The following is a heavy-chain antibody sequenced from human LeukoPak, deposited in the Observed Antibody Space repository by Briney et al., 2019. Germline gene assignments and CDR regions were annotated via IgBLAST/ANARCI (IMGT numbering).Heavy chain of an antibody. CDR1: GGTFSSYA. D-gene: IGHD6-19*01. Sequence: SVKVSCXASGGTFSSYAISWVRQAPGQGLEWMGGIIPIFGTANYAQKFQGRVTITTDESTSTAYMELSSLRSEDTAVYYCARRRLAVAGNNWFDPWGQGTLVTVSS. V-gene: IGHV1-69*05. CDR2: IIPIFGTA. J-gene: IGHJ5*02. CDR3: ARRRLAVAGNNWFDP.